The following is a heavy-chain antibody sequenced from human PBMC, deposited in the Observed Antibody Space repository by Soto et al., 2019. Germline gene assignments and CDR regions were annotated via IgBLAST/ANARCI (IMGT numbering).Heavy chain of an antibody. V-gene: IGHV3-66*01. CDR1: GFTFSSYS. CDR2: IQSGGPT. D-gene: IGHD2-15*01. CDR3: ARDDVLCDGGRCYGVPLDV. Sequence: PGGPLRLSCAASGFTFSSYSMNWVRQAPGKGLEWVSLIQSGGPTYYADSVKGRFTISRDTSENTVHLQMDSLRAEDTAVYYCARDDVLCDGGRCYGVPLDVWGQGTTVTVSS. J-gene: IGHJ6*02.